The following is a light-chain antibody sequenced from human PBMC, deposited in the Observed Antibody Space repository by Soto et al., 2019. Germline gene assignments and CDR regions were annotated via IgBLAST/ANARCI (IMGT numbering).Light chain of an antibody. V-gene: IGKV1-39*01. CDR2: AAS. J-gene: IGKJ5*01. CDR3: QQSYSTPIS. Sequence: DIQMTQSPSSLSASVGDRVTITCRASQSISSYLNWYQQKPGKAPKLLIYAASSLQSGVPSRFSGSGSWTDFTLTNSSLQPEDFATYYCQQSYSTPISFGQGTRLESK. CDR1: QSISSY.